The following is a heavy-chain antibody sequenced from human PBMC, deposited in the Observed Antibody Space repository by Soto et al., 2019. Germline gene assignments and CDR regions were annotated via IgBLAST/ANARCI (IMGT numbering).Heavy chain of an antibody. CDR3: ARRAVAGYFDY. Sequence: SETLSLTCTVSGGSISSSSYYWGWIRQPPGKGLEWIGSIYYSGSTYYNPSLKSRVTISVDTSKNQFSLKLSSVTAADTAVYYCARRAVAGYFDYWGQGTLVTVSS. CDR1: GGSISSSSYY. D-gene: IGHD6-19*01. V-gene: IGHV4-39*01. CDR2: IYYSGST. J-gene: IGHJ4*02.